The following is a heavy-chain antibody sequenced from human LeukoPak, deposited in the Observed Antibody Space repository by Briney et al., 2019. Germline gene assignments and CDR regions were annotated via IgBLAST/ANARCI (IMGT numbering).Heavy chain of an antibody. CDR3: ARDNGYSYGYAWFDP. CDR2: IYYSGST. V-gene: IGHV4-59*02. J-gene: IGHJ5*02. Sequence: GSLRLSCAASGFTVSSTYMSWIRQPPGKGLEWIGYIYYSGSTNYNPSLKSRVTISVDTSKNQFSLKLSSVTAADTAVYYCARDNGYSYGYAWFDPWGQGTLVTVSS. CDR1: GFTVSSTY. D-gene: IGHD5-18*01.